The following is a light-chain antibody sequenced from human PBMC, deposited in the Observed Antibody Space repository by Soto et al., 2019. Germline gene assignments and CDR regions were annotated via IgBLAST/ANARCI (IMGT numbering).Light chain of an antibody. CDR3: QSYDNNNHWV. J-gene: IGLJ3*02. Sequence: NFMLTQPHSVSESPGKTVTISCTRSGGRIASHYVQWYQHRPGRPPTNVIYEDTRRPSGVPDRFSGSIDSSSNSASLTVSGLSTEDEADYSCQSYDNNNHWVFGGGTKLTVL. CDR1: GGRIASHY. CDR2: EDT. V-gene: IGLV6-57*01.